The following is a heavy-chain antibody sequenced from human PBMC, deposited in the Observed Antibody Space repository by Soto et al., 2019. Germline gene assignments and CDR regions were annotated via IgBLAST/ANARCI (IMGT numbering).Heavy chain of an antibody. CDR1: GYTFTSYG. CDR3: ARDQGCSSTSCQGGYGMDV. CDR2: ISAYNGNT. D-gene: IGHD2-2*01. V-gene: IGHV1-18*04. Sequence: ASVKVSCKASGYTFTSYGIIWVRQAPGQGLEWMGWISAYNGNTNYAQKLQGRVTMTTDTSTSTAYMEPRSLRSDDTAVYYCARDQGCSSTSCQGGYGMDVWGQGTTVTV. J-gene: IGHJ6*02.